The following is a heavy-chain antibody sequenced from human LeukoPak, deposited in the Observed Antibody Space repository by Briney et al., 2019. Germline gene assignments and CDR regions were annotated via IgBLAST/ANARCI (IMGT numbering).Heavy chain of an antibody. Sequence: GGSLRLSCAASGFNLSSYSMNWVRQAPGKGLEWVSYISSSSSTIYYADSVKGRFTISRDNAKNSLYLQMNSLRAEDTAVYYCARGSTYYDSSGQVPFDYWGQGTLVTVSS. CDR1: GFNLSSYS. D-gene: IGHD3-22*01. J-gene: IGHJ4*02. CDR3: ARGSTYYDSSGQVPFDY. CDR2: ISSSSSTI. V-gene: IGHV3-48*01.